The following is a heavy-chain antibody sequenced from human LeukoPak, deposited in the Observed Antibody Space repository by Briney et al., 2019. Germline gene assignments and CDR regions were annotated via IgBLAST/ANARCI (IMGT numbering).Heavy chain of an antibody. V-gene: IGHV3-53*01. CDR3: ARAPPDKRYYYYYYMDV. Sequence: PGGSLRLSCAASGFTFSTYSMSWVRQAPGKGLEWVSVIYSGGSTYYADSVKGRFTISRDNSKNTLYLQMNCLRAEDTAVYYCARAPPDKRYYYYYYMDVWGKGTTVTVSS. J-gene: IGHJ6*03. D-gene: IGHD5-24*01. CDR1: GFTFSTYS. CDR2: IYSGGST.